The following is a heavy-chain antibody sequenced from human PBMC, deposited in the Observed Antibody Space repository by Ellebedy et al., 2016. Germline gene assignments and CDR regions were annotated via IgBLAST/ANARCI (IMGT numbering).Heavy chain of an antibody. V-gene: IGHV4-39*07. Sequence: GSLRLXXTVSGGSISISNHYWGWIRQPPGKGLEWIGTIYYSGNTYYNPSLKSRLTMLVDTSKNKFSLKLSSVTAADTAVYYCARSPLASSGGLFDYWGQGTLVTVSS. CDR2: IYYSGNT. D-gene: IGHD3-10*01. CDR1: GGSISISNHY. CDR3: ARSPLASSGGLFDY. J-gene: IGHJ4*02.